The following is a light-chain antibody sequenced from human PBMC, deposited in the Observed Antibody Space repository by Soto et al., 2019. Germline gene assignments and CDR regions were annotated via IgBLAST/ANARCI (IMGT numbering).Light chain of an antibody. CDR2: DTS. V-gene: IGKV3-11*01. CDR1: QSVSRY. CDR3: QQRFSWPPT. J-gene: IGKJ4*01. Sequence: EIGLTQSPATLSLSPGERATLSCRASQSVSRYLAWYQQKPGQAPRLLIHDTSTRATGVPDTFSGSGSGTEFTLSISSLEPEDSAMYYCQQRFSWPPTFGGETHLEIK.